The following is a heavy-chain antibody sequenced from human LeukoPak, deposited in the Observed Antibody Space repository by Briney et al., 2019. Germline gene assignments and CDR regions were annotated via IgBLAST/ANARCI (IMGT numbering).Heavy chain of an antibody. D-gene: IGHD6-6*01. Sequence: PGRSLRLSCAASGFTFDDYAMHWARQAPGKGLEWVSGISWNSGSIGYADSVKGRFTISRDNAKNSLYLQMNSLRAEDTALYYCAKAWGYEYSSSSFDYWGQGTLVTVSS. V-gene: IGHV3-9*01. CDR1: GFTFDDYA. CDR3: AKAWGYEYSSSSFDY. J-gene: IGHJ4*02. CDR2: ISWNSGSI.